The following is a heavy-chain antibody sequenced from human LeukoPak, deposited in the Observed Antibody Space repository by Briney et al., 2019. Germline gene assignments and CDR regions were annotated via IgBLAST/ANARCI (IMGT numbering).Heavy chain of an antibody. V-gene: IGHV4-38-2*02. D-gene: IGHD1-26*01. Sequence: PSETLSLTCTVSGYSISSGYYWGWIRQPPGKGLEWIGSIYHSGSTNYNPSLKSRVTISVDTPKNQFSLKLSSVTAADTAVYYCARRYFEGATFRPLNFDYWGQGTLVTVSS. J-gene: IGHJ4*02. CDR1: GYSISSGYY. CDR2: IYHSGST. CDR3: ARRYFEGATFRPLNFDY.